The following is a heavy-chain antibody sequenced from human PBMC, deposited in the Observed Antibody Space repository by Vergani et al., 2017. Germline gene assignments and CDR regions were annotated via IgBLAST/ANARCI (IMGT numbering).Heavy chain of an antibody. V-gene: IGHV3-30*02. D-gene: IGHD3-22*01. Sequence: QVQLVESGGGVVQPGGSLRLSCAASGFTFSSYGMHWVRQAPGKGLEWVAFIRYGGSNKYYADSVKGRFTISRDNSKNTLYLQINSLRAEDTAVYYCAKDAGYYVSSGYSTPGDYWGQGTLVTVSS. CDR3: AKDAGYYVSSGYSTPGDY. J-gene: IGHJ4*02. CDR1: GFTFSSYG. CDR2: IRYGGSNK.